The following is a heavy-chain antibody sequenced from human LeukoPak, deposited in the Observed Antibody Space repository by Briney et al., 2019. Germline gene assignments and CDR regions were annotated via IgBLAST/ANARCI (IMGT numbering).Heavy chain of an antibody. V-gene: IGHV3-73*01. CDR3: TPVVGDMVFTNAY. CDR2: IRSKPHNYAT. Sequence: GGSLRLSCAASGFTFSGSAMHWVRQASGKGLEWVGRIRSKPHNYATAYAASAKGRFTLSRDDSENTAFLQMNSLRTEDTAVYYCTPVVGDMVFTNAYWGQGTLVTVSS. J-gene: IGHJ4*02. CDR1: GFTFSGSA. D-gene: IGHD5/OR15-5a*01.